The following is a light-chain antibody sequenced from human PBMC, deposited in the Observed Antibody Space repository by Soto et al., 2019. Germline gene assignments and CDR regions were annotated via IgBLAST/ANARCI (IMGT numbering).Light chain of an antibody. Sequence: QSALTQPPSASGSPGQSVTISCTGTSSDVGGYNYVSWYQQHPGKAPKLMIYEVSKRPSGVPDRFSGSKSGNTASLTVSGLQAEDEADDYCSSYAGSNNSRDVVFGGGTQLTVL. V-gene: IGLV2-8*01. CDR3: SSYAGSNNSRDVV. CDR2: EVS. CDR1: SSDVGGYNY. J-gene: IGLJ2*01.